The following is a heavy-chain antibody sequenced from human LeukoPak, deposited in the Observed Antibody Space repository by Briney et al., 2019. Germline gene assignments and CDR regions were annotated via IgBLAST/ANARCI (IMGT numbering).Heavy chain of an antibody. CDR2: ITWNSDTI. Sequence: GGSLRLSCAASGFTFDDYVMHWVRQAPGKGLEWVSGITWNSDTIAYADSVKGRFTISRDNAKNSLYLQMNSLRAEDTAVYYCAKLYGSGSYDYWGQGTLVTVSS. D-gene: IGHD3-10*01. J-gene: IGHJ4*02. CDR3: AKLYGSGSYDY. V-gene: IGHV3-9*01. CDR1: GFTFDDYV.